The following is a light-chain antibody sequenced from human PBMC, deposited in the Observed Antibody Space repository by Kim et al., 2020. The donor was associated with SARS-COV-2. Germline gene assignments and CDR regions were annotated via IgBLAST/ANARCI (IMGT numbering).Light chain of an antibody. Sequence: SALTQPRSVSGSPGLSVTISCTGTSSDVGGYNYVSWYQQHPGKAPKLMISDVANRPSGVPDRFSGSKSGNTASLTISGLQAEDEADYYCCSYAGTYKVFGTGTKVTVL. CDR1: SSDVGGYNY. CDR3: CSYAGTYKV. CDR2: DVA. V-gene: IGLV2-11*01. J-gene: IGLJ1*01.